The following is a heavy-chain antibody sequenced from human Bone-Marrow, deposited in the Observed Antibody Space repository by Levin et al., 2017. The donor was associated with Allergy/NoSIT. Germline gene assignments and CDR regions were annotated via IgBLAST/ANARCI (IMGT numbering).Heavy chain of an antibody. CDR2: ISGSSGYI. CDR3: ARADSSDVFYYFSMDV. J-gene: IGHJ6*03. D-gene: IGHD2-15*01. Sequence: AGGSLRLSCAASGLTFSDFTMNWVRQAPGKGPEWISSISGSSGYIRYADSVKGRFTISRDNAKNSLFLQMDSLRPEDTAVYFCARADSSDVFYYFSMDVWGTGTTVSVSS. V-gene: IGHV3-21*01. CDR1: GLTFSDFT.